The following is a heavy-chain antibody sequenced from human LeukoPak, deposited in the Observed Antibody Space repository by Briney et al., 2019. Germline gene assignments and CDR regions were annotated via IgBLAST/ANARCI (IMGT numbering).Heavy chain of an antibody. V-gene: IGHV4-34*01. CDR3: ASPVYYYDSSGFPDAFDI. CDR2: INHSGST. D-gene: IGHD3-22*01. CDR1: GGSFSGYY. J-gene: IGHJ3*02. Sequence: SETLSLTCAVYGGSFSGYYWSWIRQPPGKGLEWIGEINHSGSTNYNPSLKSRVTISVDTSKNQFSLKLSSVTAADTAVYYCASPVYYYDSSGFPDAFDIWGQGTMVTVSS.